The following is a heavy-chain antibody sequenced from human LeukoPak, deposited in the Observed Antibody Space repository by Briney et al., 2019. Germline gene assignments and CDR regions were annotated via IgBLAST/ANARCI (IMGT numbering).Heavy chain of an antibody. J-gene: IGHJ6*03. CDR3: ARNHLLSIFGVLTADFYFYYMDV. Sequence: PGGSLRLSCAASGFTFSNYWMHWVRQGPGKGLVLVSHINSDGSSTSYEDSVKGRLTISRDNAKNTLYLQMNSLRAEDTAVYYCARNHLLSIFGVLTADFYFYYMDVWGKGTTVTVSS. CDR2: INSDGSST. CDR1: GFTFSNYW. V-gene: IGHV3-74*01. D-gene: IGHD3-3*01.